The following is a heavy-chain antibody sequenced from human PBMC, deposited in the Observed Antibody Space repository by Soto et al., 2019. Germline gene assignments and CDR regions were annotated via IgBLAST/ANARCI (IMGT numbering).Heavy chain of an antibody. CDR1: GGSFSGYY. J-gene: IGHJ6*02. Sequence: SETLSLTCAVYGGSFSGYYWSWIPQPPGKGLEWIGEINHSGSTNYNPSLKSRVTISVDTSKNQFSLKLSSVTAADTAVYYCARGQDYYYGMDVWGQGTTVTVSS. V-gene: IGHV4-34*01. CDR2: INHSGST. CDR3: ARGQDYYYGMDV.